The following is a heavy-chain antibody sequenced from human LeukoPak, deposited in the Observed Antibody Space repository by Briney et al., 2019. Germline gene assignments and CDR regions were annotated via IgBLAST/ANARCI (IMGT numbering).Heavy chain of an antibody. J-gene: IGHJ4*02. D-gene: IGHD6-13*01. V-gene: IGHV4-4*09. CDR1: GGSISSYY. CDR3: ARLDGSSWYYFDY. CDR2: IYTSGST. Sequence: PSETLSLTCTVSGGSISSYYWSWIRQPPGKGLEWIGYIYTSGSTNYNPSLKSRVTISVDTSKNQFSLELSSVTAADTAVYYCARLDGSSWYYFDYWGQGTLVTVSS.